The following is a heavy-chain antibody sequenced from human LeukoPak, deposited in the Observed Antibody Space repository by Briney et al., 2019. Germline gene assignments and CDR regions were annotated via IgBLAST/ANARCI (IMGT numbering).Heavy chain of an antibody. D-gene: IGHD1-26*01. V-gene: IGHV3-11*03. J-gene: IGHJ4*02. CDR2: ITSSTYT. Sequence: PGGSLRLSCAASGFTFSDYYMSWIRQAPGKGLEWVSYITSSTYTYYTDSVKGRFTISRDNAKNSMYLQMNSLRAEDTAVYYRARISGSYVFDYWGQGTLVTVSS. CDR1: GFTFSDYY. CDR3: ARISGSYVFDY.